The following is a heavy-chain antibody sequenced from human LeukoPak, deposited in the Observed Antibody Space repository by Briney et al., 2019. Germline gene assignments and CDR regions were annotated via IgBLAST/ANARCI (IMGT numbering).Heavy chain of an antibody. Sequence: GGSLRLSSAVSGFTFSSYEMNWVRQAPGKGLEWGSYISSSGSTIYYAESVKGRFTISRDNAKHSLYLQMNSLRAEDTAVYYCAKAAYGDYAGAFDIWGQGTMVIVSS. D-gene: IGHD4-17*01. J-gene: IGHJ3*02. V-gene: IGHV3-48*03. CDR2: ISSSGSTI. CDR3: AKAAYGDYAGAFDI. CDR1: GFTFSSYE.